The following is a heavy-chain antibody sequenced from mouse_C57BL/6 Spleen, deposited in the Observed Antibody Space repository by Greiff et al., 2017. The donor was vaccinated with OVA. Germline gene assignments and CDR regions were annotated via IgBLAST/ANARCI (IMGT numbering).Heavy chain of an antibody. CDR2: ISYSGST. D-gene: IGHD1-1*01. CDR3: ARGTTVGGFAY. V-gene: IGHV3-1*01. J-gene: IGHJ3*01. CDR1: GYSITSGYD. Sequence: VQLQQSGPGMVKPTQSLSLTCTVTGYSITSGYDWHWIRHFPGNKLEWMGYISYSGSTNYNPSLKSRISITHDTSKNHFFLKLNSVTTEDTATYYCARGTTVGGFAYWGQGTLVTVSA.